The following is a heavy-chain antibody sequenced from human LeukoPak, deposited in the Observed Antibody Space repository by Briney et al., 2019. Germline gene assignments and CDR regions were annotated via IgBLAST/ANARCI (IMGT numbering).Heavy chain of an antibody. J-gene: IGHJ4*02. CDR2: ISGSGHST. Sequence: GGSLRLSCAASGFTFSSYAMSWVRQAPGKGLEWVSSISGSGHSTYYADSVKGRLTISRDNSKNTLYLQMNSLRAEDTAVFYCAIHYYGSSGHLDSWGQGTLVTVSS. D-gene: IGHD3-22*01. CDR1: GFTFSSYA. CDR3: AIHYYGSSGHLDS. V-gene: IGHV3-23*01.